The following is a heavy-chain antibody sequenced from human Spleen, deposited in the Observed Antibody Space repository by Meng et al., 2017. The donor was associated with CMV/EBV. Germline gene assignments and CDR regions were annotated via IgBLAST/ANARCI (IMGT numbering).Heavy chain of an antibody. CDR2: IKQDGSAK. Sequence: LSLTCAGSGFPFSNAWMSWVRQAPGKGLEWVANIKQDGSAKDYVDSVKGRFTISRDDAKNSMDLQMNSLRAEDTAVYYCARALVAGRYNYNYHGIDVWGQGTTVTVSS. CDR1: GFPFSNAW. D-gene: IGHD1-7*01. CDR3: ARALVAGRYNYNYHGIDV. J-gene: IGHJ6*02. V-gene: IGHV3-7*01.